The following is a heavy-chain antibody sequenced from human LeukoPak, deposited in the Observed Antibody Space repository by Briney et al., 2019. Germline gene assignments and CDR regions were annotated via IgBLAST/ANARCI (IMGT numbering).Heavy chain of an antibody. D-gene: IGHD3-22*01. J-gene: IGHJ6*03. CDR1: GGSISSGSYY. Sequence: SETLSLTCTVSGGSISSGSYYWSWIRQPAGKGLEWIGRIYTRGSTNYNPSLKSRVTISVDTSKNQSSLKLSSVTAADTAVYYCGGYYYYYYYIDVWGKGTTVTVSS. V-gene: IGHV4-61*02. CDR2: IYTRGST. CDR3: GGYYYYYYYIDV.